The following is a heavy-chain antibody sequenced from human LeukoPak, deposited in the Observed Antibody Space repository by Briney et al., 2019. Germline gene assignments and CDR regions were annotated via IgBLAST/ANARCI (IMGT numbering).Heavy chain of an antibody. J-gene: IGHJ4*02. V-gene: IGHV3-74*01. CDR3: ARDCQYCSNTNCRCC. Sequence: GGSLRLSCAASGFTSSSYWMHWVRQVPGKGLVWVSRISGDGTARNYADSVKGRFTISRDDAKNTVDLQMNSLRGEDTAVYYCARDCQYCSNTNCRCCWGQGTLVTVSS. CDR2: ISGDGTAR. D-gene: IGHD2-2*01. CDR1: GFTSSSYW.